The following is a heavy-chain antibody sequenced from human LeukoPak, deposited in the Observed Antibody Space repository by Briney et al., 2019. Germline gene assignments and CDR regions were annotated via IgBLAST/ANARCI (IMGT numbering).Heavy chain of an antibody. CDR1: GYTFTSYY. Sequence: ASVKVSCKASGYTFTSYYMHWVRQAPGKGLEWMGGFDPEDGETIYAQKFQGRVTMTEDTSTDTAYMELSSLRSEDTAVYYCATGAVVGYFDYWGQGTLVTVSS. V-gene: IGHV1-24*01. D-gene: IGHD2-15*01. J-gene: IGHJ4*02. CDR3: ATGAVVGYFDY. CDR2: FDPEDGET.